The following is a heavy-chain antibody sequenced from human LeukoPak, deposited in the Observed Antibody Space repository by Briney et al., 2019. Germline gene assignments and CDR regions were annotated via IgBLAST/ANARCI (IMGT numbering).Heavy chain of an antibody. J-gene: IGHJ4*02. CDR3: ARGHASGWDFFDY. Sequence: GGSLRLSCAASGFTFSSYAMHWVRQAPGKGLEWVAVISYDGSNKYYADSVKGRFTISRDNSKNTLYLQMNSLRAEDTAVYYCARGHASGWDFFDYWGQGTLVSVSS. CDR2: ISYDGSNK. CDR1: GFTFSSYA. D-gene: IGHD6-19*01. V-gene: IGHV3-30*04.